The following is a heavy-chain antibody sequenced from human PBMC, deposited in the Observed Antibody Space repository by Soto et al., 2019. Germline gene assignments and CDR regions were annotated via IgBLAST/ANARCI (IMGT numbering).Heavy chain of an antibody. CDR3: ARGVCTNGICYFDY. CDR1: GFTFTGWY. V-gene: IGHV1-2*02. D-gene: IGHD2-8*01. CDR2: INPNNGAT. J-gene: IGHJ4*02. Sequence: QVQLVQSGAEVKKTGASVKVSCKASGFTFTGWYIHWVRQAPGQGLAWMGWINPNNGATSSAQKFQGRVTMTRDTSISTAYMELSSLRSDDTAVYYCARGVCTNGICYFDYWGQGTLVTVSS.